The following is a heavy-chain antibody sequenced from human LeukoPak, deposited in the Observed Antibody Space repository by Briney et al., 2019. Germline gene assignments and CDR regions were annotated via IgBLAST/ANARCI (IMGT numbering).Heavy chain of an antibody. D-gene: IGHD3-3*01. CDR1: GFTFSSYA. V-gene: IGHV3-64*01. CDR3: ARVRVPHRFYYMDV. Sequence: GGSLRLSCAASGFTFSSYAMHWVRQAPGKGLEDVSAISSNGGSTYYANSVKGRFTISRDNSKNTLYLQTGSLRAEDMAVYYCARVRVPHRFYYMDVWGKGTTVTVSS. CDR2: ISSNGGST. J-gene: IGHJ6*03.